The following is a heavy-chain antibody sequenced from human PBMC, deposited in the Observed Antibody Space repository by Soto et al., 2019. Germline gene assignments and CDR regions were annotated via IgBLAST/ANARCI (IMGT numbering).Heavy chain of an antibody. CDR3: ARNYYDSSGYFFSYYYGMDV. D-gene: IGHD3-22*01. CDR1: GGTFSSYA. V-gene: IGHV1-69*01. J-gene: IGHJ6*02. CDR2: IIPIFGTA. Sequence: QVQLVQSGAEVKKPGSSVKVSCKASGGTFSSYAISWVRQAPGQGLEWMGGIIPIFGTANYAQKFQGRVTITADESTSTADMELSSLRSEDTAVYYCARNYYDSSGYFFSYYYGMDVWGQGTTVTVSS.